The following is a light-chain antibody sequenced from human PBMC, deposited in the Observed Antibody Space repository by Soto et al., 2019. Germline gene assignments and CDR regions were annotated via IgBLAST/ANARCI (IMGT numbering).Light chain of an antibody. CDR1: SANIGAAYN. Sequence: QSVLPQPPSVSGAPGQRVTISCTGSSANIGAAYNVDWYQQLPGTAPKLLIYGNNNRPSGVPARFSGSKSGTSASLAIAGLHAEDEGDYYCQFYDSSMSGYVFGTGTKVTVL. J-gene: IGLJ1*01. CDR3: QFYDSSMSGYV. V-gene: IGLV1-40*01. CDR2: GNN.